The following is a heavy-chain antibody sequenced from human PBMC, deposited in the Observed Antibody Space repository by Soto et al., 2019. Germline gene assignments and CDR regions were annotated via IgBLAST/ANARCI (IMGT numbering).Heavy chain of an antibody. J-gene: IGHJ6*01. V-gene: IGHV4-59*10. CDR1: GGSLGSYA. CDR2: IYTSGST. Sequence: PRGNLDLTCAVYGGSLGSYARPWVRQPAGKGMEWIGRIYTSGSTNYNPSLKRRRIMIVDTNTNQFPHQLSSVLAADTAVYYCERVGSFFFLSCGHHRYVLSVCGRGTTDTGSS. D-gene: IGHD2-8*02. CDR3: ERVGSFFFLSCGHHRYVLSV.